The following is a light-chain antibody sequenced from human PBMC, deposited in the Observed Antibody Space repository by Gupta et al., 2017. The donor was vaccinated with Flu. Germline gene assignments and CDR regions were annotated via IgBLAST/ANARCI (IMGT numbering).Light chain of an antibody. CDR3: QHYNNWPLT. CDR2: GTS. Sequence: VLTQSPATLSVSPGERATLSCRASQSISIHLAWYQQKPGQAPRLLIYGTSTRATDIPARFSGSGSGTEFSLTISSLQSEDFAVYYCQHYNNWPLTFGGGTKVEIK. CDR1: QSISIH. J-gene: IGKJ4*01. V-gene: IGKV3-15*01.